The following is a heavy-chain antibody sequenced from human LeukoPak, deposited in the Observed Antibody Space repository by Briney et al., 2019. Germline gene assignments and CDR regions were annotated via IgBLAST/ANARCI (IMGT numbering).Heavy chain of an antibody. CDR2: IYPGDSDT. Sequence: GESLKNSYKGSGYSFTSYWIGWVRQMPGKGLEWMGIIYPGDSDTRYSPSFQGQVTISADKSISTAYLQWSSLKASDTAMYYCARLTSPSVVVAALDYWGQGTLVTVSS. CDR3: ARLTSPSVVVAALDY. D-gene: IGHD2-15*01. V-gene: IGHV5-51*01. J-gene: IGHJ4*02. CDR1: GYSFTSYW.